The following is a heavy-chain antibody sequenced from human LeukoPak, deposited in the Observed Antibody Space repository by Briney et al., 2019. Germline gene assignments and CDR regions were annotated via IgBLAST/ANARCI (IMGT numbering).Heavy chain of an antibody. CDR1: GISFSNYG. J-gene: IGHJ4*02. D-gene: IGHD6-19*01. Sequence: PGGSLRHSCAASGISFSNYGIHSVRPAPGKSLEWVAVIWHDGSNAFYADSVRSRLSISRDDSKNTVYLQMDYLRVEDTALYFCAKDSRGGWTGYFDLWGQGTLVTVSS. CDR3: AKDSRGGWTGYFDL. V-gene: IGHV3-33*06. CDR2: IWHDGSNA.